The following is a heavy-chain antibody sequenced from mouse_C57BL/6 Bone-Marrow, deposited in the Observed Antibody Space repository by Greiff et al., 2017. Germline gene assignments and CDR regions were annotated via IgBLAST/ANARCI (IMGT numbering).Heavy chain of an antibody. V-gene: IGHV5-12*01. CDR2: ISNGGGST. CDR3: ARGGIYYDYGDFDY. Sequence: EVKLEESGGGLVQPGGSLKLSCAASGFTFSDYYMSWVRQTPEKRLEWVAYISNGGGSTYYPDTVKGRFTISRDNAKNTLYLQMSRLKSEDTAMYYCARGGIYYDYGDFDYWGQGTTLTVSS. D-gene: IGHD2-4*01. J-gene: IGHJ2*01. CDR1: GFTFSDYY.